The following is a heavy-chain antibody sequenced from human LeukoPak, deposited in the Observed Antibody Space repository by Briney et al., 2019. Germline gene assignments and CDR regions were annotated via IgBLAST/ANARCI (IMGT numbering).Heavy chain of an antibody. V-gene: IGHV6-1*01. CDR2: TYYRSKWYN. D-gene: IGHD3-16*01. CDR1: GDSVSSNSAA. Sequence: SQTLSLTCAISGDSVSSNSAAWSLIRQSPSRGLEWLGRTYYRSKWYNDYAVSVKSRMTINPDTSKNQFSLQLNSVTPDDTAVYYCTRGGGYGDYGMDVWGQGTTVTVSS. CDR3: TRGGGYGDYGMDV. J-gene: IGHJ6*02.